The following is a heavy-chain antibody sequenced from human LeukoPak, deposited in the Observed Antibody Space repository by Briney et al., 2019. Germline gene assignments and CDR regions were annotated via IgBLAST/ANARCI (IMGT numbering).Heavy chain of an antibody. CDR3: ARAIAALSDAFDI. Sequence: SETLSLTCTVSGGSISRTSYYWGWIRQPPGKGLEWIGSIYNSGSTYYKPSLKSRVTMSVDTSKNQFSLKLSSVTAADTTVYYCARAIAALSDAFDIWGQGTMVTVSS. D-gene: IGHD6-6*01. J-gene: IGHJ3*02. CDR1: GGSISRTSYY. CDR2: IYNSGST. V-gene: IGHV4-39*07.